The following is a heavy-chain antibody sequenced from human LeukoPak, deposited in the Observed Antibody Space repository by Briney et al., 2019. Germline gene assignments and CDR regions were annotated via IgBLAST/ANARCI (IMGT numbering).Heavy chain of an antibody. V-gene: IGHV4-59*01. J-gene: IGHJ4*02. Sequence: SETLSLTCTVSGGSISSYYWSWIRQPPGKGLEWTGYIYYSGSTNYNPSLKSRVTISVDTSKNQFSLKLSSVTAADTAVYYCARVKDDGYYFDYWGQGTLVTVSS. CDR2: IYYSGST. CDR1: GGSISSYY. D-gene: IGHD3-10*01. CDR3: ARVKDDGYYFDY.